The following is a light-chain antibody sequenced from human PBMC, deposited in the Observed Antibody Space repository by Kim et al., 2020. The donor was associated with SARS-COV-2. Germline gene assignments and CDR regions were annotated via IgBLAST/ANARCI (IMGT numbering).Light chain of an antibody. CDR1: QSVSSN. J-gene: IGKJ2*01. CDR2: GAS. Sequence: EIVMTQSPATLSVSPGERATLSCRASQSVSSNLAWYQKKPGQAPRLVIYGASTRAAGVPARFSGSVSGADFTLTISNLQPEDCAVYYCQQYNKWMYTFGQGTKLEIK. V-gene: IGKV3D-15*01. CDR3: QQYNKWMYT.